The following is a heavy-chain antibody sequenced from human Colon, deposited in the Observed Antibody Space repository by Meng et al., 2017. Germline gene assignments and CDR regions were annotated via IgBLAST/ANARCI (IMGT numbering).Heavy chain of an antibody. D-gene: IGHD3-9*01. CDR1: GGSFSNYY. CDR3: ARGVDWAKSGNF. CDR2: IHPSGSS. Sequence: VPLQEGGAGLLNPSWTLSLNCAVYGGSFSNYYLAWIRQPPGKGLEWIGEIHPSGSSYYSPSLQSRVTITLDTSKNQCSLTLSSLTAADTAVYYCARGVDWAKSGNFWGQGTLVTVSS. V-gene: IGHV4-34*01. J-gene: IGHJ4*02.